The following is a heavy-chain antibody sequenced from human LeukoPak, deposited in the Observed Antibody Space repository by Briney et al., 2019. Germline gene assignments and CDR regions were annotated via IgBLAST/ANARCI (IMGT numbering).Heavy chain of an antibody. CDR1: GFTFSSYS. Sequence: GGSLRLSCAASGFTFSSYSMNWVRQAPGKGLEWVSVIYSGGSTYCADSVKGRFTISRDNSKNTLYLQMNSLRAEDTAVYYCAKDNGGMDVWGQGTTVTVSS. V-gene: IGHV3-23*03. CDR2: IYSGGST. J-gene: IGHJ6*02. CDR3: AKDNGGMDV.